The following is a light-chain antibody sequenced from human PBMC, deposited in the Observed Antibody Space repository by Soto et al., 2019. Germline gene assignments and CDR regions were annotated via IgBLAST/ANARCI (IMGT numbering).Light chain of an antibody. CDR3: QQSYSTPPT. CDR2: AAS. Sequence: DIRMTQSPSSLSASVRDRVIITCRASQSISTYLNWYQQKPGKPPKLLIYAASSLQSGVPSRFSGSGSGTQFTLTISSLQPEDFASYYCQQSYSTPPTFGQGTKVDIK. CDR1: QSISTY. V-gene: IGKV1-39*01. J-gene: IGKJ1*01.